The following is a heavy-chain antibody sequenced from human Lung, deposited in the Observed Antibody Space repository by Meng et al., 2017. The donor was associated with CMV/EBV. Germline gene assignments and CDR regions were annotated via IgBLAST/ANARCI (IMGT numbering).Heavy chain of an antibody. CDR1: GSISSGDYY. J-gene: IGHJ5*02. Sequence: GSISSGDYYWSWIRQPPGKGLEWIGYIYYSGSTYYNPSLKSRVTISEDTSKNQFSLKLSSVTAADTAVYYCARVVRGSGTYYKRFDPRGQGTLVTVSS. V-gene: IGHV4-30-4*08. CDR3: ARVVRGSGTYYKRFDP. CDR2: IYYSGST. D-gene: IGHD3-10*01.